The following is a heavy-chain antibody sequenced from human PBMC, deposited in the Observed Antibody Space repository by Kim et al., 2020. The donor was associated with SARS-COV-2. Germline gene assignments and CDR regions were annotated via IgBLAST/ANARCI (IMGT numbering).Heavy chain of an antibody. V-gene: IGHV3-30-3*01. CDR3: ATDLAQWIASRYFYGIDV. CDR1: GFTFRNYA. CDR2: ISYDGTNK. J-gene: IGHJ6*02. Sequence: GGSLRLSCAASGFTFRNYALHWVRQAPGKGLEWVAVISYDGTNKYYVDSVKGRFTISRDNSKDTLYLHINSLRIDDTAVYYCATDLAQWIASRYFYGIDVWGQGTPVTVSS. D-gene: IGHD6-19*01.